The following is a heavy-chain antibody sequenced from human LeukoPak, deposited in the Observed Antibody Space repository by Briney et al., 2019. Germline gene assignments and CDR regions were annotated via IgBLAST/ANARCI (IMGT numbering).Heavy chain of an antibody. CDR1: GDSITGYY. V-gene: IGHV4-4*07. CDR3: ARGYYYGSGSPYYMDV. CDR2: IYTSGST. D-gene: IGHD3-10*01. Sequence: SETLSLTCTVSGDSITGYYWGWIRQPPGKGLEWIGRIYTSGSTNYNPSLKSRVTISVDTSKNQFSLKLSSVTAADTAVYYCARGYYYGSGSPYYMDVWGKGTTVTISS. J-gene: IGHJ6*03.